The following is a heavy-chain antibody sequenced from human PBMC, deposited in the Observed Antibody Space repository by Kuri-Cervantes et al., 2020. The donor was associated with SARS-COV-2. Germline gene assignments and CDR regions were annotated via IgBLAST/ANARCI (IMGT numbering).Heavy chain of an antibody. V-gene: IGHV3-23*03. CDR1: GFTFSSYA. Sequence: GGSLRLSCAAPGFTFSSYAMSWVRQAPGKGLEWVSVIYSGGGSTYYADSVKGRFTISRDNSKNTLYLQMHSLRTEDTAVYYCAKDLGRPNWFDPWGQGTLVTAPQ. J-gene: IGHJ5*02. CDR3: AKDLGRPNWFDP. CDR2: IYSGGGST.